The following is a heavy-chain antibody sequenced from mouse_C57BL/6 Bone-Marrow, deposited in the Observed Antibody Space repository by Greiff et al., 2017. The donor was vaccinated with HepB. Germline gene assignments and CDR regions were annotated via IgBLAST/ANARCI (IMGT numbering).Heavy chain of an antibody. V-gene: IGHV1-72*01. J-gene: IGHJ1*03. CDR3: AIGYFFFGDWDWYFDV. CDR1: GYTFTSYW. D-gene: IGHD2-3*01. CDR2: IDPNSGGT. Sequence: QVQLQQPGAELVKPGASVKLSCKASGYTFTSYWMHWVKQRPGRGLEWIGRIDPNSGGTKYNEKFKSKATLTVDKPSSTASMQLSSLTSEDSAVYDCAIGYFFFGDWDWYFDVWGTGTTVTVSS.